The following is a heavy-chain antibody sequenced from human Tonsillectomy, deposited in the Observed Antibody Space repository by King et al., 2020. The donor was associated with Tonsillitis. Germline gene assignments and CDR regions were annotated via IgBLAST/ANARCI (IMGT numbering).Heavy chain of an antibody. CDR1: GFTFSSYG. V-gene: IGHV3-30*18. Sequence: VQLVESGGGVVQPGRSLRLSCAASGFTFSSYGMHWVRQAPGKGLEWVALISYDGSNKYYADSVKGRFTISRDNSKITLYLQMNSVRAEDTAVYYCAKDTGTWLQEPLDYWGQGTLVTVSS. CDR3: AKDTGTWLQEPLDY. J-gene: IGHJ4*02. CDR2: ISYDGSNK. D-gene: IGHD5-24*01.